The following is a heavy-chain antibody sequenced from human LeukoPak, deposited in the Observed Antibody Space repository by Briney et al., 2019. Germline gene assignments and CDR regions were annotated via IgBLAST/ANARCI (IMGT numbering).Heavy chain of an antibody. V-gene: IGHV4-34*01. Sequence: SETLSLTCAVYGGSFSGYYWSWIRQLPGKGLEWIGEINHSGSSNYNPSLKSRVTISVDTSKNQFPLKLSSVTAADTAVYYCARGEDGDYYFQHWGQGTLVTVSS. D-gene: IGHD4-17*01. CDR3: ARGEDGDYYFQH. CDR1: GGSFSGYY. CDR2: INHSGSS. J-gene: IGHJ1*01.